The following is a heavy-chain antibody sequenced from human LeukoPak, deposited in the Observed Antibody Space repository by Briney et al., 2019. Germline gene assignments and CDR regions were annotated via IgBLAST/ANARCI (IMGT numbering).Heavy chain of an antibody. CDR3: ATRSSG. V-gene: IGHV3-53*01. D-gene: IGHD6-19*01. J-gene: IGHJ4*02. CDR1: GFTVSSNY. CDR2: IYSGAGT. Sequence: GGSLRLCCAASGFTVSSNYMSWVRQAPGKGLEWVSVIYSGAGTYYAASVKDRFTISRDNSKNTLYLQMNSLRAEDTAVYYCATRSSGWGQGTLVTVSS.